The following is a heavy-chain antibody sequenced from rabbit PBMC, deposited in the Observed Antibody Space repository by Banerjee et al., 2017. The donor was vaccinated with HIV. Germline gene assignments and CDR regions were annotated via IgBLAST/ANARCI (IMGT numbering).Heavy chain of an antibody. CDR2: ISAGISGST. J-gene: IGHJ4*01. D-gene: IGHD8-1*01. CDR1: GFSFSSSYW. Sequence: QSLEESGGDLVKPGASLTLTCTASGFSFSSSYWICWVRQAPGKGLEWIGCISAGISGSTYYASWAKGRFTGSKTSSTTVTLQMTSLTAADTATYFCARAAYAGGGFAWYFNLWGPGTLVTVS. CDR3: ARAAYAGGGFAWYFNL. V-gene: IGHV1S40*01.